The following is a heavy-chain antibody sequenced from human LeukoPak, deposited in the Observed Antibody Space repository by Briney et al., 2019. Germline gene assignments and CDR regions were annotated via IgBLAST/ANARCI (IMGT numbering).Heavy chain of an antibody. Sequence: SVKVSCKASGYTFTRSAISWVRQAPGQGLEWMGGIIPIFGTANYAQKFQGRVTITTDESTSTAYMELSSLRSEDTAVYYCASRYCSSTSCYTHWFDPWGQGTLVTVSS. D-gene: IGHD2-2*02. CDR3: ASRYCSSTSCYTHWFDP. J-gene: IGHJ5*02. CDR2: IIPIFGTA. CDR1: GYTFTRSA. V-gene: IGHV1-69*05.